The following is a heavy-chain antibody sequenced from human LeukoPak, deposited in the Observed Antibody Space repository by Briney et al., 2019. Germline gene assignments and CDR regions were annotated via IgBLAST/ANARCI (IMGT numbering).Heavy chain of an antibody. Sequence: PGRSLRLSCSASGSTFGDYAMNWFRQAPGKGLEWVSAISNNGGYTYYADSVQGRFTISRDNSKSTLCLQMNSLRAEDTAVYYCAKQLGYCSDGSCYFPYWGQGTLVTVSS. CDR1: GSTFGDYA. D-gene: IGHD2-15*01. V-gene: IGHV3-23*01. CDR2: ISNNGGYT. CDR3: AKQLGYCSDGSCYFPY. J-gene: IGHJ4*02.